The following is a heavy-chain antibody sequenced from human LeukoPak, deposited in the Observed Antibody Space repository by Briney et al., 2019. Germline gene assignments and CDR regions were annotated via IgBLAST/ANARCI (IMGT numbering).Heavy chain of an antibody. D-gene: IGHD6-6*01. CDR2: IYTSGST. CDR3: ARGVASSSDFDY. CDR1: GGSISSGSYY. V-gene: IGHV4-61*02. J-gene: IGHJ4*02. Sequence: SETLSLTCTVSGGSISSGSYYWSWIRQPAGKGLEWIGRIYTSGSTNYNPSLKGRVTISVATSKNQFSLKLGSVTAADTAVYYCARGVASSSDFDYWGQGTLVTVSS.